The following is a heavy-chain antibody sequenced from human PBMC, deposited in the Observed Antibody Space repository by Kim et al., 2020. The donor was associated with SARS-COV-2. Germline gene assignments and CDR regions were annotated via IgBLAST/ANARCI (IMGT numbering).Heavy chain of an antibody. J-gene: IGHJ4*02. CDR3: AKTSGFFDV. D-gene: IGHD3-10*01. CDR1: GFTFSTSW. V-gene: IGHV3-7*01. Sequence: GGSLRLSCAASGFTFSTSWRTWLRQAPGKGLEWAANIKEDGSEKFYLDSVRGRFTISRENAENSLFLQMDSLRAEDTAVYYCAKTSGFFDVWGQGTLVTVSS. CDR2: IKEDGSEK.